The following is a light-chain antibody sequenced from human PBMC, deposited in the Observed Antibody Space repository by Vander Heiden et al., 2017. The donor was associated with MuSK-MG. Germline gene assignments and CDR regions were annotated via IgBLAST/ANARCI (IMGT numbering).Light chain of an antibody. CDR1: QSISSW. V-gene: IGKV1-5*03. CDR2: KAY. Sequence: DIQMTQSPSTLSASVGDRVTITCRASQSISSWLAWYQQKPGKAPKLLIYKAYSLERGVPSRFSGSGTGTEFTLTISSLQPDDFATYYCQQDNSYSWTFGQGTKVEIK. CDR3: QQDNSYSWT. J-gene: IGKJ1*01.